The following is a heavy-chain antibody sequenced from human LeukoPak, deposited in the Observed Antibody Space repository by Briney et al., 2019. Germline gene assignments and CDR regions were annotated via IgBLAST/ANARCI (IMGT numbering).Heavy chain of an antibody. CDR3: AKARTVTTEDYFDY. D-gene: IGHD4-11*01. Sequence: GGSLRLSCAASGFTFSDYYMSWIRQAPGKGLEWVSAISGSGGSTYYADSVKGRFTISRDNSKNTLYLQMNSLRAEDTAVYYCAKARTVTTEDYFDYWGQGTLVTVSS. CDR1: GFTFSDYY. V-gene: IGHV3-23*01. CDR2: ISGSGGST. J-gene: IGHJ4*02.